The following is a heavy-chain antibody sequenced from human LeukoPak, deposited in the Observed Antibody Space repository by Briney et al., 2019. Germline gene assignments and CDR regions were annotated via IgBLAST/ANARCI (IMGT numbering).Heavy chain of an antibody. V-gene: IGHV3-23*01. Sequence: PGGSLRLSCAASGFTFSSYAMSWVRQAPGKGLEWVSAISGSGGSTYYADSVKGRFTISRDNSKNTLYLQMNSLGAEDTAVYYCAKDPYQFYYKRPNWFDPWGQGTLVTVSS. CDR1: GFTFSSYA. J-gene: IGHJ5*02. D-gene: IGHD3-22*01. CDR2: ISGSGGST. CDR3: AKDPYQFYYKRPNWFDP.